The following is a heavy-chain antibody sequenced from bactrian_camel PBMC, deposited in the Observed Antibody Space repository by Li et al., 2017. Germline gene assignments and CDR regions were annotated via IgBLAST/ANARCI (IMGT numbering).Heavy chain of an antibody. CDR2: IGSDGNT. D-gene: IGHD1*01. J-gene: IGHJ4*01. CDR3: AAWLRYVTWNYDGADVTY. CDR1: GFTYSSVC. Sequence: VQLMESGGGSVQAGGSLRLSCAVSGFTYSSVCMGWFRQTADKGREGVAAIGSDGNTIYPSSVKGRFTISKDTAKNTLSLQMNSLKPEDTGMYYCAAWLRYVTWNYDGADVTYWGQGTQVTVS. V-gene: IGHV3S44*01.